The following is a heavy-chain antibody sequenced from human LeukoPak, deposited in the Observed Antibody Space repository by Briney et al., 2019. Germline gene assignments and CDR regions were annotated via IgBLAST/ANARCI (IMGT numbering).Heavy chain of an antibody. CDR2: IYYSGST. V-gene: IGHV4-30-4*07. CDR3: AREVSGSYLPGWFDP. Sequence: SETLSLTCAVSGGSISSGGYSWSWIRQPPGKGLEWIGYIYYSGSTYYNPSLKSRVTISVDMSKNQFSLKLSSVTAADTAVYYCAREVSGSYLPGWFDPWGQGTLVTVSS. J-gene: IGHJ5*02. D-gene: IGHD1-26*01. CDR1: GGSISSGGYS.